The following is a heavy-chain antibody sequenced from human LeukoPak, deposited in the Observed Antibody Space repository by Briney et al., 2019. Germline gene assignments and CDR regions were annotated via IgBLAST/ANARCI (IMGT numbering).Heavy chain of an antibody. CDR1: GFTFSSYG. CDR2: IWYDGSNK. J-gene: IGHJ4*02. Sequence: PGRSLRLSCAASGFTFSSYGMHWVRQAPGKGLEWVAVIWYDGSNKYYADSVKGRFTISRDNSKNTLYLQMNSLRAEDTAVYYCARDGRAVAGNDYWGQGTLVTVSS. D-gene: IGHD6-19*01. V-gene: IGHV3-33*01. CDR3: ARDGRAVAGNDY.